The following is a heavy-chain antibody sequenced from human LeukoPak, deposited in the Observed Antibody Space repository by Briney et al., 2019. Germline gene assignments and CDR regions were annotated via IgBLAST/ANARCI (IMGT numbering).Heavy chain of an antibody. CDR3: ARVVYDFWSGPFDY. D-gene: IGHD3-3*01. Sequence: GGSLRLSCAASGFTFSSYAMHWVRQAPGKGLEWVAVISYDGSNKYYADSVKGRFTISRDNSKNTLYLQMNSLRAEDTAVYYCARVVYDFWSGPFDYWGQGTLVTVSS. J-gene: IGHJ4*02. V-gene: IGHV3-30-3*01. CDR2: ISYDGSNK. CDR1: GFTFSSYA.